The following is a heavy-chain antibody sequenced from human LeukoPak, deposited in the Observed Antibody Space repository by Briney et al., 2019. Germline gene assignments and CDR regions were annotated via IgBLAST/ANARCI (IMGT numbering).Heavy chain of an antibody. CDR1: GFTFSSYS. CDR2: ISSRSSYI. Sequence: GGSLRLSCAASGFTFSSYSMNWVRQAPGKGLEWVSSISSRSSYIYYADSVKGRFTISRDNAKNTLYLQMSSLKPDDTALYYCSTSSDWYPVSSDHWGQGTLVTVSS. J-gene: IGHJ4*02. V-gene: IGHV3-21*01. CDR3: STSSDWYPVSSDH. D-gene: IGHD6-19*01.